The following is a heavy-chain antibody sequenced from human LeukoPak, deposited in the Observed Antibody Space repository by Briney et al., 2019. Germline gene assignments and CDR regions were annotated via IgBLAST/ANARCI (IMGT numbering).Heavy chain of an antibody. CDR2: IYSGGST. CDR1: GFTFSSYA. V-gene: IGHV3-66*01. CDR3: ARTCDYSEDY. J-gene: IGHJ4*02. Sequence: PGGSLRLSCAASGFTFSSYAMSWVRQAPGKGLEWVSVIYSGGSTYYADSVKGRFTISRDNSKNTLYLQMNSLGAEDTAVYYCARTCDYSEDYWGQGTLVTVSS. D-gene: IGHD4-11*01.